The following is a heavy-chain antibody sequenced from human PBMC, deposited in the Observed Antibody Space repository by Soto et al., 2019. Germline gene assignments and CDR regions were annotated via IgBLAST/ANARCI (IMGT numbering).Heavy chain of an antibody. CDR1: GGFVSSGSYY. J-gene: IGHJ3*02. V-gene: IGHV4-34*01. CDR2: MSHSGGT. CDR3: ARVERGTATTVVDAFDI. Sequence: QVQLQQWGAGLLNPSETLSLTCAVYGGFVSSGSYYWSWIRQPPGKGLEWIGEMSHSGGTHFNPSLKSRVTISVDTSTNQFSLKMSSVTAADTALYYCARVERGTATTVVDAFDIWGPGTMVTVSS. D-gene: IGHD1-1*01.